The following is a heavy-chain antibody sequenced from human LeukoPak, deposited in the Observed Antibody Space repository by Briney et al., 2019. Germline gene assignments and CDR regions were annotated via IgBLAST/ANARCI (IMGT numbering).Heavy chain of an antibody. V-gene: IGHV1-2*02. Sequence: ASVKVSCKASGYVFTDYYIHWVRQAPGQGLEWMGWINPYSGGTNYAQKFRGRVTMTRDTSISTAYADLSRLTSDDTAVYYCAREGLRSIAARRGTRDYMDVWGKGTTVIVSS. D-gene: IGHD6-6*01. CDR2: INPYSGGT. CDR3: AREGLRSIAARRGTRDYMDV. CDR1: GYVFTDYY. J-gene: IGHJ6*03.